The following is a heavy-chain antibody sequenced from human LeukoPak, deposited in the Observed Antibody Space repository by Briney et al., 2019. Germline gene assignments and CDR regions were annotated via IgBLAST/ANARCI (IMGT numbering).Heavy chain of an antibody. CDR1: GFTFSSYA. CDR2: ISGSGGST. CDR3: AKDQFSSGLNWFDP. D-gene: IGHD6-19*01. J-gene: IGHJ5*02. V-gene: IGHV3-23*01. Sequence: GGSLRLSCAASGFTFSSYAMSWVRQAPGKGLEWVSAISGSGGSTYYADSVRGRFTISRDNSKNTLYLQMNSLRAEDTAVYYCAKDQFSSGLNWFDPWGQGTLVTVSS.